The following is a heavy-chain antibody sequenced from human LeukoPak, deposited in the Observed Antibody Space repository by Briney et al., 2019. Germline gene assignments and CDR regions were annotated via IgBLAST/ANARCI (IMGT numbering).Heavy chain of an antibody. CDR1: GFTFNNYG. CDR3: AKWNSITSYWNYFGMDV. D-gene: IGHD1-1*01. CDR2: ISGSGGST. V-gene: IGHV3-23*01. J-gene: IGHJ6*02. Sequence: GGSLRLSCTASGFTFNNYGMSWVRQAPGKGLEWVSGISGSGGSTYYADSVKGRFTISRDNSKKTLFLQMNSLRAEDTAVYYCAKWNSITSYWNYFGMDVWGQGTTVTVSS.